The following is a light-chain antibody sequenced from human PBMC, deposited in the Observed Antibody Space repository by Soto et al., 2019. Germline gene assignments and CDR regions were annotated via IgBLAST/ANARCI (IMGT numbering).Light chain of an antibody. J-gene: IGKJ5*01. Sequence: EIVLTQSPATLSLSPGERATLSCRASQSVSESLAWYQQKPGQAPRLLIYDVSYRATGIPVRFSGSGSGTDFTLTISSLEPEDFAVYYCQQRSDWLPITFGQGTRWRL. CDR1: QSVSES. V-gene: IGKV3-11*01. CDR3: QQRSDWLPIT. CDR2: DVS.